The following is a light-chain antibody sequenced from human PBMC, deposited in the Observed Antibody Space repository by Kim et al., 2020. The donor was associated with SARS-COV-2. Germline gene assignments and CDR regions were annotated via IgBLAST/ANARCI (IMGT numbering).Light chain of an antibody. CDR1: QNINSW. CDR2: KAS. V-gene: IGKV1-5*03. CDR3: QQYKTEPWT. J-gene: IGKJ1*01. Sequence: DIQMTQSPSTLSASVGDRVTITCRASQNINSWLAWYQQKPGKAPNLLIYKASTLESGVPSRFSSSRSETEFTLTISSLQPDDFASYYCQQYKTEPWTFGQGTKVDIK.